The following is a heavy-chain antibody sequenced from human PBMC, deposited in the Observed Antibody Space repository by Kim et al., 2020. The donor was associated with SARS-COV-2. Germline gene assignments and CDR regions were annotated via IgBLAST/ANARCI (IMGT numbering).Heavy chain of an antibody. CDR3: ARGWVGVVPSPILGLGPHYDYYDMDV. V-gene: IGHV4-34*01. CDR1: VGSFSGYH. J-gene: IGHJ6*02. D-gene: IGHD2-2*02. Sequence: SETLSLRCAVYVGSFSGYHWNWIRQPPGRGLEWVGEIDHTGNINYNPSLNGRAAILVDRSKNQISLQLSSVTAADTAVYFCARGWVGVVPSPILGLGPHYDYYDMDVWGQGTTVTVSS. CDR2: IDHTGNI.